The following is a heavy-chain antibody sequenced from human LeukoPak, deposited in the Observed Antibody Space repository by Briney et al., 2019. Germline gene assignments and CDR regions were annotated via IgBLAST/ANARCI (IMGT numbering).Heavy chain of an antibody. V-gene: IGHV4-59*10. CDR3: ARGPRYYYYYMDV. Sequence: SETLSLTCAVYGGSFSGYYWSWIRQPAGKGLEWIGRIYTSGSTNYNPSLKSRVTMSVDTSKNQFSLKLSSVTAADTAVYYCARGPRYYYYYMDVWGKGTTVTVSS. J-gene: IGHJ6*03. CDR2: IYTSGST. CDR1: GGSFSGYY.